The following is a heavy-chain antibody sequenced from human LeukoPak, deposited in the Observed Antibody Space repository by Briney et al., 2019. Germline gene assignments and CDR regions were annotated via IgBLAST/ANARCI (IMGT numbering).Heavy chain of an antibody. J-gene: IGHJ4*02. V-gene: IGHV3-23*01. CDR3: AKGYYGSGSYYNPFDN. CDR1: GFTFNNYA. Sequence: PGGSLRLSCAASGFTFNNYAMSWVRQAPGKGLEWVSAISGGGGGTYYADSVKGRVTISRDNSKNTLYLHMNSLRAEDTALYYCAKGYYGSGSYYNPFDNWGQGTLVTVSS. D-gene: IGHD3-10*01. CDR2: ISGGGGGT.